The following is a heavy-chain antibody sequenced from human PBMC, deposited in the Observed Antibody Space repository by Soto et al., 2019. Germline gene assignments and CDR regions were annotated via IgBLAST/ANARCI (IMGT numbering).Heavy chain of an antibody. V-gene: IGHV1-18*01. Sequence: ASVKVSCKASGYTFTSYGISWVRQAPGQGLEWMGWISAYNGNTNYAQKLQGRVTMTTDTSTSTAYMELRSLGSDDTAVYYCARVWMITFGGVIVINYYGMDVWGQGTTVTVSS. CDR2: ISAYNGNT. J-gene: IGHJ6*02. CDR3: ARVWMITFGGVIVINYYGMDV. D-gene: IGHD3-16*02. CDR1: GYTFTSYG.